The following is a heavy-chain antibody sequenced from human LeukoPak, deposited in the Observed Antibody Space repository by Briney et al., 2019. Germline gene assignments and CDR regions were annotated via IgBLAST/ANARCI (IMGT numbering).Heavy chain of an antibody. D-gene: IGHD2-2*02. CDR2: MNPNSGNT. CDR1: GYTFTSYD. J-gene: IGHJ5*02. CDR3: ARGQGYCSNTSCYTPSWFDL. V-gene: IGHV1-8*01. Sequence: GASVTVSCKASGYTFTSYDINGVGQAAGQGVEWMGWMNPNSGNTDYAQKFQGRVTMTRNPSVSTAYMELSSLRSEDTAVYYCARGQGYCSNTSCYTPSWFDLWGQGTLVTVSS.